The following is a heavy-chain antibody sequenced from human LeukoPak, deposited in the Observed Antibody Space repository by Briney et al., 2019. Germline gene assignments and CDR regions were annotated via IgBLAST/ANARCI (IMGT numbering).Heavy chain of an antibody. J-gene: IGHJ4*02. CDR1: GGSISSYY. Sequence: PSETLSLTCTVSGGSISSYYWSWIRQPPGKGLEWIGYIYYSGSTNYNPSLKSRVTISVDTSKNQFSLKLSSVTAADTAVYYCARDRGGPDIDYWGQGTLVTVSS. V-gene: IGHV4-59*01. D-gene: IGHD3-10*01. CDR2: IYYSGST. CDR3: ARDRGGPDIDY.